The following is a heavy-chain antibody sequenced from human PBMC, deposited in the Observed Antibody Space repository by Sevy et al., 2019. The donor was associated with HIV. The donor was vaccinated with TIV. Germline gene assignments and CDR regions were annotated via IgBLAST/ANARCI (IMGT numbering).Heavy chain of an antibody. J-gene: IGHJ4*02. CDR1: TFTFSDYY. CDR3: ARVRYNYGSYYFDY. CDR2: ISSGGSNK. V-gene: IGHV3-11*01. Sequence: GGSQRLSCAASTFTFSDYYMTWIRQAPGKGLEWVSHISSGGSNKYYADSVKGRFTISRDNAKNSLYLQMNSLRVEDTALYYCARVRYNYGSYYFDYWGQGTLVTVSS. D-gene: IGHD5-18*01.